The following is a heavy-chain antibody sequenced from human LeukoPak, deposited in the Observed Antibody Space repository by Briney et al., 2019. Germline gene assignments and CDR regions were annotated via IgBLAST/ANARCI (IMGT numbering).Heavy chain of an antibody. CDR3: ARGGYNYYYYYYMDV. CDR2: IHSSGST. J-gene: IGHJ6*03. D-gene: IGHD1-1*01. V-gene: IGHV4-59*01. CDR1: GGSIISYY. Sequence: SETLSLTCTVSGGSIISYYWSWIRQPPGQGLEWIAFIHSSGSTGYSPSLKSRVTISLDTSKNQFSLKLSSVTAADTAVYYCARGGYNYYYYYYMDVWGKGTTVTVSS.